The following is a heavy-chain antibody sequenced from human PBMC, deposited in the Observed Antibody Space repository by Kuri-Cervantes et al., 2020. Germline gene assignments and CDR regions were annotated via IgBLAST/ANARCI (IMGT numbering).Heavy chain of an antibody. CDR1: GYXXXSYG. D-gene: IGHD3-10*01. J-gene: IGHJ6*03. CDR3: ARGVRWXRESAGRQYYXXYYMDV. V-gene: IGHV1-18*01. CDR2: ISAYNGNT. Sequence: ASVKVSCKASGYXXXSYGISWVRQAPGQGLEWMGWISAYNGNTNYAQKLQGRVTMTTDTSTSTAYMELXSLRSDDTAVYYCARGVRWXRESAGRQYYXXYYMDVWGKGTTVTVSS.